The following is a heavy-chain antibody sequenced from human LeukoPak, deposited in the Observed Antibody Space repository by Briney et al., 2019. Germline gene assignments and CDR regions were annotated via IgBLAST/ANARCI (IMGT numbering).Heavy chain of an antibody. CDR1: GYTFTSYY. Sequence: GASVRVSCKASGYTFTSYYMHWVRQAPGQGLEWMGIINPSGGSTSYAQKFQGRVTMTRDTSTSTVYMELSSLRSEDTAVYYCARAKVPAYYYYGMDVWGQGTTVTVSS. V-gene: IGHV1-46*01. D-gene: IGHD2-2*01. J-gene: IGHJ6*02. CDR3: ARAKVPAYYYYGMDV. CDR2: INPSGGST.